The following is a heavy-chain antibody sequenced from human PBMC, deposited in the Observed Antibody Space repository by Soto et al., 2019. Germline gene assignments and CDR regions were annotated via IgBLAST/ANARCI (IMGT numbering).Heavy chain of an antibody. D-gene: IGHD3-10*01. V-gene: IGHV4-59*13. CDR3: ATDSAGRGPFDH. CDR1: GGSFGTNY. J-gene: IGHJ1*01. Sequence: SETLSLTCTISGGSFGTNYWSWIRQAPGKGLEWIGYTYHTGSTKYNPSLKSRATISVDTSKNQFSLTLNSAAAADTAVYYCATDSAGRGPFDHWGQGIRVTVSS. CDR2: TYHTGST.